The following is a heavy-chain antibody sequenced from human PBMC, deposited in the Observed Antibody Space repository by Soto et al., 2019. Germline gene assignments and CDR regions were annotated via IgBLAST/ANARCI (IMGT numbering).Heavy chain of an antibody. J-gene: IGHJ6*03. CDR1: GGSISSYY. Sequence: SETLSLTCTVSGGSISSYYWSWIRQPPGKGLEWIGYIYYSGSTNYNPSLKSRVTISVDTSKNQFSLKLSSVTAADTAVYYCARASGHYYYYMDVRGKGTTVTVSS. CDR2: IYYSGST. D-gene: IGHD1-26*01. CDR3: ARASGHYYYYMDV. V-gene: IGHV4-59*01.